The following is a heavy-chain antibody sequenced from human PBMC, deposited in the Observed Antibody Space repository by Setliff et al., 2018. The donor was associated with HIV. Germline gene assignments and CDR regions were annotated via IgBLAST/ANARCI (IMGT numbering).Heavy chain of an antibody. CDR3: ATIREYYYDSSGQEYFQH. V-gene: IGHV1-2*02. J-gene: IGHJ1*01. D-gene: IGHD3-22*01. Sequence: GASVKVSCKSSGYTFTDYFMHWVRQAPGQGLEWMGWISPDNGNRRILRRFQGRVTMTRDTSINTAYMELSGLTSDDTAVYYCATIREYYYDSSGQEYFQHWGHGTLVTVSS. CDR1: GYTFTDYF. CDR2: ISPDNGNR.